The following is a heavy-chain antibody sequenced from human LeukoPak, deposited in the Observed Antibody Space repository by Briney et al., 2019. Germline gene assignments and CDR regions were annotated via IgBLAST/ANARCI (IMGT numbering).Heavy chain of an antibody. CDR1: GFTFSDHY. D-gene: IGHD1-26*01. V-gene: IGHV3-11*01. J-gene: IGHJ3*02. Sequence: PGGSLRLSCAASGFTFSDHYMGWIRQAPGKGLEWVSYISSSGSIIYYADSVKGRFTISRDNAKNSLYLQMISLRAEDTAVYYCARAARLGSYYAFDIWGQGTMVTVSS. CDR3: ARAARLGSYYAFDI. CDR2: ISSSGSII.